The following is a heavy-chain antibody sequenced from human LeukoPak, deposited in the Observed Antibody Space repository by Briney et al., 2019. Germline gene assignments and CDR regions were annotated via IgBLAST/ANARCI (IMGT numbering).Heavy chain of an antibody. CDR1: GGSFSGYY. J-gene: IGHJ5*02. D-gene: IGHD6-6*01. CDR3: ARGSRAARLRLNWFDP. Sequence: PSETLSLTCAVYGGSFSGYYWSWIRQPPGKGLEWIREINHSGSTNYNPSLKSRVTISVDTSKNQFSLKLSSVTAADTAVYYCARGSRAARLRLNWFDPWGQGTLVTVSS. CDR2: INHSGST. V-gene: IGHV4-34*01.